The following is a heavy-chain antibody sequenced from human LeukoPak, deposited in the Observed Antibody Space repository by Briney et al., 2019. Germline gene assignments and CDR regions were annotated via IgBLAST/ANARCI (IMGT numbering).Heavy chain of an antibody. V-gene: IGHV3-48*03. CDR2: ISRSGDNV. CDR3: ARGTTINNFDY. D-gene: IGHD5-12*01. Sequence: GGSLRLSCAGSGFAFSSFEMNWVRQAPGKGLEWVSYISRSGDNVYYADSVKGRFTISRDDAKNSLYLQMNSLREEDTALYYCARGTTINNFDYWGQGTLVTVSS. CDR1: GFAFSSFE. J-gene: IGHJ4*02.